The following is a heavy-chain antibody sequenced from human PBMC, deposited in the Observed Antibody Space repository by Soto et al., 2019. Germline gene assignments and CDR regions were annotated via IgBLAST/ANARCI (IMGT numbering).Heavy chain of an antibody. CDR1: GFTFSSYS. V-gene: IGHV3-48*02. CDR2: ISSSSSTI. CDR3: AVVLRYFDWLSLG. J-gene: IGHJ4*02. Sequence: EVQLVESGGGLVQPGGSLRLSCAASGFTFSSYSMNWVRQAPGKGLEWVSYISSSSSTIYYADAVRGRFTISRDNAKNSLYLQMNSLRDEDTAVYYCAVVLRYFDWLSLGWGQGTLVTVSS. D-gene: IGHD3-9*01.